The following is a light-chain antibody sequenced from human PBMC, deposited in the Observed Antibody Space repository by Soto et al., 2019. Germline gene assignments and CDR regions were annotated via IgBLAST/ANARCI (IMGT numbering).Light chain of an antibody. CDR2: GNR. CDR3: QSYDSSLSAYV. Sequence: QSLLTQPPSVSGAPGQRVTISCTGSSPNLGAPYDVHWYQQFPGTAPKLLIYGNRDRPSGVPDRFSGYKSGTSASLAITGLQAEHEADYYCQSYDSSLSAYVFGTGTKVTVL. J-gene: IGLJ1*01. V-gene: IGLV1-40*01. CDR1: SPNLGAPYD.